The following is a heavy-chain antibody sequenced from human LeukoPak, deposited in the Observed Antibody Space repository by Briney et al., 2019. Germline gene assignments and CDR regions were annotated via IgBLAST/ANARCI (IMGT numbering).Heavy chain of an antibody. Sequence: ASVKVSCKASGGTFSSYAISWVRQAPGQGLEWMGWISAYNGNTNYAQKLQGRVTMTTDTSTSTAYMELRSLRSDDTAVYYCARGELGFLDDYYYYMDVWGKGTTVTVSS. CDR1: GGTFSSYA. V-gene: IGHV1-18*01. CDR2: ISAYNGNT. CDR3: ARGELGFLDDYYYYMDV. J-gene: IGHJ6*03. D-gene: IGHD3/OR15-3a*01.